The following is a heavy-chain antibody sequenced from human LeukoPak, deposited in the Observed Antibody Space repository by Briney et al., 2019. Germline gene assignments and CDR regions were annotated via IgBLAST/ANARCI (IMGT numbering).Heavy chain of an antibody. D-gene: IGHD2-2*01. CDR2: INPSGGST. CDR3: ARDLEGYCSSTSCPLYYYGMDV. J-gene: IGHJ6*02. V-gene: IGHV1-46*01. CDR1: GYTFTVYY. Sequence: ASVTVSCTASGYTFTVYYMHWVRQAPGQGLEWMGIINPSGGSTSYAQKFQGRVTMTRDTSTSTVYMELSSLRSEDTAVYYCARDLEGYCSSTSCPLYYYGMDVWGQGTTVTVSS.